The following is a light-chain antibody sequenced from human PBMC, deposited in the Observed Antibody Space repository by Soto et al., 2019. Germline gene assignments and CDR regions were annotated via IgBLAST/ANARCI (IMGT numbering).Light chain of an antibody. Sequence: DVVLTQIPLSSLVTVGQSASISCRSSQSLLHADGQTYLSWFHQKPGQPPRLLIHRVSNRFSGVPDRISGSGAWTDFTLTISGVEPEDVGIYFCMQATHYRPYTFGQGTKLEI. CDR2: RVS. J-gene: IGKJ2*01. CDR3: MQATHYRPYT. CDR1: QSLLHADGQTY. V-gene: IGKV2-24*01.